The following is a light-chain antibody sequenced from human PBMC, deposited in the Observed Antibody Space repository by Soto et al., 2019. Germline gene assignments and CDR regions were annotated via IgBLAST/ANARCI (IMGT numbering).Light chain of an antibody. V-gene: IGLV1-51*01. CDR3: ATWDGSLPGEV. Sequence: QSVLTQSPSVSAAPGQKVTISCSGSSSKIGNNYVSWYQQLPGTAPKLLIYDNNKRPSGIPDRFSGSKSGTSGTLDITGLQTGDEADYYCATWDGSLPGEVFGGGTQLTVL. J-gene: IGLJ2*01. CDR2: DNN. CDR1: SSKIGNNY.